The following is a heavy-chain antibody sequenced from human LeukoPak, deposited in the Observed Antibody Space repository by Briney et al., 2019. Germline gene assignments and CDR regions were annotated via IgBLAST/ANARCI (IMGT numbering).Heavy chain of an antibody. CDR3: AKDETVWGSYLDY. J-gene: IGHJ4*02. Sequence: PGGSLRFSFAASGFTLRSYALSWFRQAPGKGLEWVSVICGSGTSTYYPDSVKGPFTISRDNSKNTLYLQKNSLRAEDTAVYYCAKDETVWGSYLDYWGQGTLVTVSS. CDR2: ICGSGTST. V-gene: IGHV3-23*01. D-gene: IGHD3-16*02. CDR1: GFTLRSYA.